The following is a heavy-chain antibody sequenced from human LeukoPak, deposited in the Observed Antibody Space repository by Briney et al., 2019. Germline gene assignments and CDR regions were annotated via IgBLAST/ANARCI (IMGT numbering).Heavy chain of an antibody. CDR3: ARGRALLPMDY. CDR2: IGHSGST. V-gene: IGHV4-34*01. CDR1: GASFHNYY. D-gene: IGHD2/OR15-2a*01. J-gene: IGHJ4*02. Sequence: ASETLSLTCAVYGASFHNYYWTWIRQPPGKRLEWLGEIGHSGSTNYNPSLNSRVTISVDTSKNQFSLKLNSVTAADTALYFCARGRALLPMDYWGQGTLVTVSS.